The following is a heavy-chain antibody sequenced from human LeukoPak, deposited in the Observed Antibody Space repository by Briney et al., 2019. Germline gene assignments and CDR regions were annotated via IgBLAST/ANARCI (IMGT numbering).Heavy chain of an antibody. CDR1: GFTLSSYW. D-gene: IGHD3-10*01. CDR3: AREPYYYGSGSYLDY. Sequence: PGGSLRLSCGASGFTLSSYWMTWVRQAPGKGLEWVANIKEDGSKKYYVDSVKGRFTISRDNAKNSLYLQMNSLRAEDTAVYYCAREPYYYGSGSYLDYWGQGTLVTVSS. J-gene: IGHJ4*02. CDR2: IKEDGSKK. V-gene: IGHV3-7*01.